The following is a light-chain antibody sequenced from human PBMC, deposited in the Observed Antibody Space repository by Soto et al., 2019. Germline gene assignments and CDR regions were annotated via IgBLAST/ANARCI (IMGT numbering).Light chain of an antibody. CDR3: QQYSKWPRT. CDR1: QSVSSY. Sequence: EVVLTQSPATLSLSPGERATLSCRASQSVSSYLAWYQQRPGQVPRLLIYDASTRAAGVPAGFSGSGSGTEFTLTISSLESEDFAIYYCQQYSKWPRTFGGGTKVDIK. V-gene: IGKV3-15*01. CDR2: DAS. J-gene: IGKJ4*02.